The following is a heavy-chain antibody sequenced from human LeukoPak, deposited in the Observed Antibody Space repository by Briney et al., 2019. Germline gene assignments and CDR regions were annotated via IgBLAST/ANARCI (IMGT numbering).Heavy chain of an antibody. CDR3: ARGFWSGYHYYYYGMDV. CDR1: GYTFNNYG. Sequence: ASVKVSCKASGYTFNNYGITWVRQAPGQGLEWVGWISAYNGHTYYAQKFQGRVTMTTDTPTSTAYMELRSLRSDDTAVYYCARGFWSGYHYYYYGMDVWGQGTTVTVSS. V-gene: IGHV1-18*01. D-gene: IGHD3-3*01. J-gene: IGHJ6*02. CDR2: ISAYNGHT.